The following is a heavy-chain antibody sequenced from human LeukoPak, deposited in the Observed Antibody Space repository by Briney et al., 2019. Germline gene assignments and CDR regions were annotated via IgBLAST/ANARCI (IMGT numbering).Heavy chain of an antibody. D-gene: IGHD5/OR15-5a*01. CDR3: AKTARVYDH. J-gene: IGHJ4*02. Sequence: PGGSLRLSCAASGFTFSDFYMSWVRQTPGQGLEWLTYISSNGKDISYADSVKGRFTVSRDNAKNSLFLQMSSLRAEDTAVYYCAKTARVYDHWGQGTLVTVSS. CDR1: GFTFSDFY. CDR2: ISSNGKDI. V-gene: IGHV3-11*04.